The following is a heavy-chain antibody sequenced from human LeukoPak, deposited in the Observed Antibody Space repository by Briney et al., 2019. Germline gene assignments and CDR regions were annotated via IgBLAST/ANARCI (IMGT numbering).Heavy chain of an antibody. Sequence: GGSLRLSCAASGFTFDDYAMLWVRQAPGKGLEWVSGISWNSDSIGYADSVKGRFTISRDNAKNSLYLQMNSLRAEDTAVYYCARVKIVGATTGYYYYGMDVWGQGTTVTVSS. CDR1: GFTFDDYA. D-gene: IGHD1-26*01. J-gene: IGHJ6*02. V-gene: IGHV3-9*01. CDR3: ARVKIVGATTGYYYYGMDV. CDR2: ISWNSDSI.